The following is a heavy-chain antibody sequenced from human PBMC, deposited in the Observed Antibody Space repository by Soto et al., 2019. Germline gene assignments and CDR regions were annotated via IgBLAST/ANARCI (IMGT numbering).Heavy chain of an antibody. V-gene: IGHV3-11*01. CDR3: ARAPYGFTSWFDS. Sequence: QVQLVESGGGLVKPGGSLRLSCAASGFTFRDNYMSWIRQAPGKGRQWVAYITSSGTTIYYADSVKGRFTISRDSAKNSLYPQKDSLRGVNTAVSSGARAPYGFTSWFDSWGQGTLVTVSS. CDR1: GFTFRDNY. D-gene: IGHD3-10*01. CDR2: ITSSGTTI. J-gene: IGHJ5*01.